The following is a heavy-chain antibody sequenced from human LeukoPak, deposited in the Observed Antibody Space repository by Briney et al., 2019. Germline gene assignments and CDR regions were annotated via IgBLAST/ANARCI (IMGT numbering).Heavy chain of an antibody. J-gene: IGHJ4*02. D-gene: IGHD3-22*01. CDR2: IIPIFGTA. V-gene: IGHV1-69*05. CDR1: GGTFSSYA. CDR3: ARARYYYDSSGYYYPDY. Sequence: ASVKVSCKASGGTFSSYAISWVRQAPGPGLEWMGGIIPIFGTANFAQKFQGRVTITTDESTSTAYMELSSLRSEDTAVYYCARARYYYDSSGYYYPDYWGQGTLVTVSS.